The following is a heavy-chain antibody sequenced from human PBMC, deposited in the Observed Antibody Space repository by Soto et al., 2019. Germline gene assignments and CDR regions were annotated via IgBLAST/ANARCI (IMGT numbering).Heavy chain of an antibody. CDR1: GGSISSSNW. V-gene: IGHV4-4*02. CDR3: ARLFVVVGATPYFDF. J-gene: IGHJ4*02. D-gene: IGHD2-15*01. CDR2: IYHSGST. Sequence: SETLSLTCAVSGGSISSSNWWSWVRQPPGKGLEWIGEIYHSGSTNYNPSLKSRVTISLDTSKKQFSLKLSSVTAADTALFYCARLFVVVGATPYFDFWGQGTLVTVSS.